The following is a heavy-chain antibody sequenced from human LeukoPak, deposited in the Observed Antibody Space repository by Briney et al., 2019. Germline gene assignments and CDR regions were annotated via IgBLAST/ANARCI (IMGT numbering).Heavy chain of an antibody. J-gene: IGHJ4*02. CDR2: INPSGGST. Sequence: ASVKVSCKASGYTFTSYYMHWVRQAPGQGLEWMGIINPSGGSTSYAQKFQGRVTMTRDTSTSTVYMELSSLRPEDTAVYYCARDGAGDYFDYWGQGTLVTVSS. V-gene: IGHV1-46*01. CDR3: ARDGAGDYFDY. D-gene: IGHD3-10*01. CDR1: GYTFTSYY.